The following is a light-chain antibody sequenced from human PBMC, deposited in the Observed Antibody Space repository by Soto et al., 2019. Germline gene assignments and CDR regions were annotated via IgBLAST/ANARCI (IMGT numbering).Light chain of an antibody. J-gene: IGLJ1*01. CDR2: KDS. CDR3: QSADSSGTYV. V-gene: IGLV3-25*03. Sequence: SYELTQPPSVSVSPGQTARITCSGDALPKQYAYWYQQKPGQAPVLAIYKDSERPSGLPERFSGSSSGTTVTLTISGVQAEDEADYYCQSADSSGTYVFGTGTKLTVL. CDR1: ALPKQY.